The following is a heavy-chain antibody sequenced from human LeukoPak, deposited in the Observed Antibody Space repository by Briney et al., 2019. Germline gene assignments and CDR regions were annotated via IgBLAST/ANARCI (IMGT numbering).Heavy chain of an antibody. Sequence: GESLKISCKGSGYSFTSYWIGWVRQMRGKDLEWLGIIYPGDSDTRYSPSFQGQVTISADKSISTAYLQWSSLKASDTAMYYCARHGGPRNYYDSSGYPFDYWGQGTLVTVSS. CDR3: ARHGGPRNYYDSSGYPFDY. J-gene: IGHJ4*02. V-gene: IGHV5-51*01. D-gene: IGHD3-22*01. CDR2: IYPGDSDT. CDR1: GYSFTSYW.